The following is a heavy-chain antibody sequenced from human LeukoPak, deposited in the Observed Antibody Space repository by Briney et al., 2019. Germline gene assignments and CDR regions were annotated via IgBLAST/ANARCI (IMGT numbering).Heavy chain of an antibody. CDR2: IYSGGST. D-gene: IGHD4-17*01. V-gene: IGHV3-53*01. J-gene: IGHJ4*02. CDR1: EFTVSSNY. Sequence: GGSLRLSCAASEFTVSSNYVNWVRQAPGKGLEWVSVIYSGGSTYYADSVKGRFTISRDNSKNTLYLQMNSLRAEDTAVYYCAREAVTRNYFDYWGQGTLVTVSS. CDR3: AREAVTRNYFDY.